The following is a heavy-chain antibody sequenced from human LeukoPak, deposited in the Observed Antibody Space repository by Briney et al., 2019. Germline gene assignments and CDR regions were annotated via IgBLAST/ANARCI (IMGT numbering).Heavy chain of an antibody. J-gene: IGHJ4*02. CDR2: IYSGGLT. CDR3: ATDILTGYGY. CDR1: GFIVSSNY. D-gene: IGHD3-9*01. V-gene: IGHV3-53*01. Sequence: GGSLRLSCAASGFIVSSNYMDWVRQTPEKGLEWVSVIYSGGLTYYADSVEGRFTISRDNAKNSLYLQMNSLRAEDTAVYYCATDILTGYGYWGQGTLVTVSS.